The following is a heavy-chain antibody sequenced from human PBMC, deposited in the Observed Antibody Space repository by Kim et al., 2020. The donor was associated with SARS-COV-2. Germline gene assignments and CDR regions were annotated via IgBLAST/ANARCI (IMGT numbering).Heavy chain of an antibody. V-gene: IGHV3-30*18. D-gene: IGHD3-16*01. J-gene: IGHJ6*03. CDR2: ISYDGSNK. CDR3: AKAPLRGGSYGYYYMDV. CDR1: GFTFSNCG. Sequence: GGSLRLSCAASGFTFSNCGMHWVRQAPGKGLEWITAISYDGSNKYYADSVKGRFTISRDNSKNTLYLQMNSLRAEDTAVYYCAKAPLRGGSYGYYYMDVWGKGTTVIVSS.